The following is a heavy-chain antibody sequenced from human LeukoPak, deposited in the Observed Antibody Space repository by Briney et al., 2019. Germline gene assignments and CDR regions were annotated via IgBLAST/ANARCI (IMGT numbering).Heavy chain of an antibody. CDR2: INPSGGST. D-gene: IGHD3-10*01. J-gene: IGHJ5*02. V-gene: IGHV1-46*01. CDR3: ARATYYGSGSYPWFDP. Sequence: GASVKVSCKASAYTFTSYYMHWVRQAPGQGLEWMGIINPSGGSTSYAQKFQGRVTMTRDTSTSTVYMELSSLRSEDTAVYYCARATYYGSGSYPWFDPWGQGTLVTVSS. CDR1: AYTFTSYY.